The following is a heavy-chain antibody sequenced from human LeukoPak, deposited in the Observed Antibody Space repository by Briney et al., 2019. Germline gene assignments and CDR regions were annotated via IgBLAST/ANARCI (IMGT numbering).Heavy chain of an antibody. D-gene: IGHD6-19*01. Sequence: SETLSLTCTVSGGSISSSSYYWGWIRQPPGKGLEWIGRIYTSGSTNYNPSLKSRVTISVDTSKNQFSLKLSSVTAADTAVYYCAREEWLAFDYWGQGTLVTVSS. CDR2: IYTSGST. CDR3: AREEWLAFDY. CDR1: GGSISSSSYY. J-gene: IGHJ4*02. V-gene: IGHV4-61*02.